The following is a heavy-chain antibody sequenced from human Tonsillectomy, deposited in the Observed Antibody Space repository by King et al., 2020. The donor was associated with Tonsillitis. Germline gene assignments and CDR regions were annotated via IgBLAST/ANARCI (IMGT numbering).Heavy chain of an antibody. CDR1: GFTFSIYA. Sequence: VQLVESGGGVVQPGRSLRLSCAASGFTFSIYAMHWVRQTRGKGLEWVAVISYDGSNYHYADSVKGRFTISRDNSKNTLCLQMNSLRAEDTAVYYCVGDFWAHSQDYSPDHYYYGLDVWGQGTTVIVAS. J-gene: IGHJ6*02. CDR3: VGDFWAHSQDYSPDHYYYGLDV. D-gene: IGHD3-16*01. CDR2: ISYDGSNY. V-gene: IGHV3-30*04.